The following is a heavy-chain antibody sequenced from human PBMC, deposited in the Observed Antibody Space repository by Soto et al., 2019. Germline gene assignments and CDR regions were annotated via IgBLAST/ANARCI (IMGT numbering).Heavy chain of an antibody. V-gene: IGHV3-30*18. CDR2: ISYDGSNK. J-gene: IGHJ4*02. D-gene: IGHD5-18*01. CDR1: GFTFNTYG. Sequence: QVQLVESGGAVVQPGKSLRLSCAASGFTFNTYGMYWVRQAPGKGLEWVAAISYDGSNKYHADSVKGRFTISRDNSKKTLYLQMTSLRVEDTAVYYCAKDIVRYTYGACDYWGQGALVTVYS. CDR3: AKDIVRYTYGACDY.